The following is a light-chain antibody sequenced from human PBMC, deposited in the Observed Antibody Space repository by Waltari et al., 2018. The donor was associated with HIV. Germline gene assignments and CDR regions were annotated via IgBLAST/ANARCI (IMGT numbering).Light chain of an antibody. V-gene: IGLV3-21*02. J-gene: IGLJ1*01. CDR3: QVWDSGSDHPGV. Sequence: SYVLTQPPSVSVAPGQTARITCGGDNIGDKSVPWYQQKPGQAPVLVVFDDSDRPSGIPERFSGSNSGNTATLTVSRVEAGDEADYYCQVWDSGSDHPGVFGTGTKVTVL. CDR1: NIGDKS. CDR2: DDS.